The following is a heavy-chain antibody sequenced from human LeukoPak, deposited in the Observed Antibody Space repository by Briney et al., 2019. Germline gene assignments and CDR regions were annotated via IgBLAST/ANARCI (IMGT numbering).Heavy chain of an antibody. CDR1: GFTFSSYW. V-gene: IGHV3-7*01. D-gene: IGHD1-14*01. CDR2: IKQDGSEK. Sequence: PGGSLRLSCAASGFTFSSYWMSWVRQAPGKGLEWVANIKQDGSEKYYVDSVKGRFTISRDNAKNSLYLQMNSLRAEDTAVYYCARPTRGTTIALDYWGQGTLVTVSS. J-gene: IGHJ4*02. CDR3: ARPTRGTTIALDY.